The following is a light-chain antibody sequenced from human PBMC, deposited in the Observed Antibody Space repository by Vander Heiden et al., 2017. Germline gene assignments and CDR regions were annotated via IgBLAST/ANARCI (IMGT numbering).Light chain of an antibody. CDR1: QGISSY. V-gene: IGKV1-8*01. Sequence: AIRMTQSPSSLSASTGDRVTITCRASQGISSYLAWYQQKPGKDPKLLIYAASTLQSGVPSRFSGSGSGTEFTLTISCLQSEDFATYYCQQYYSYPLTFGGGTKLEIK. CDR2: AAS. J-gene: IGKJ4*01. CDR3: QQYYSYPLT.